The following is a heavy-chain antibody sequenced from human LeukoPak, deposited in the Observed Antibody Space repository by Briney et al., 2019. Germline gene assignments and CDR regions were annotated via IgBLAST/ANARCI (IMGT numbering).Heavy chain of an antibody. CDR2: ISAYNGNT. D-gene: IGHD6-6*01. J-gene: IGHJ4*02. CDR3: ARYSSSSGPYKYFDY. CDR1: GYTFTSYG. Sequence: APGKVSGKASGYTFTSYGISWVRQSPGQRLEWMGWISAYNGNTNYAQKLQGRVTMTTDTSTSTAYMEMRSLRSDDTAVYYCARYSSSSGPYKYFDYWGQGTLVTVSS. V-gene: IGHV1-18*01.